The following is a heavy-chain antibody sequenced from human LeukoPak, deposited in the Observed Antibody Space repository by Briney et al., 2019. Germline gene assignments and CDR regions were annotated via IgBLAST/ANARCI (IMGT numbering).Heavy chain of an antibody. CDR3: ARDQSGWHLGY. Sequence: ASVKVSCKASGYTFTGYYMHWVRQAPGQGLEWMGWINPNSGGTNYAQKFQGRVNMTRDTAISTAYMELSRLRSDDTAVYYCARDQSGWHLGYWGQGTLVTVSS. CDR1: GYTFTGYY. CDR2: INPNSGGT. D-gene: IGHD6-19*01. J-gene: IGHJ4*02. V-gene: IGHV1-2*02.